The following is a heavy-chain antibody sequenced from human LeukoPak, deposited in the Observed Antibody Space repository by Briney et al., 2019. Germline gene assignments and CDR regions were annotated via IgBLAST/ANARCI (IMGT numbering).Heavy chain of an antibody. V-gene: IGHV3-7*04. CDR2: ITFARSEK. Sequence: HPGGCLRLTCAASGFTFSSYWMTWVRQAPGKGLEWVANITFARSEKYYTDSVKGRFTISRDHAKNSLYLQMNSLRAEDTAVYFCARAEGYSYAFNFVYWGQETLVTVSS. CDR1: GFTFSSYW. J-gene: IGHJ4*02. D-gene: IGHD5-18*01. CDR3: ARAEGYSYAFNFVY.